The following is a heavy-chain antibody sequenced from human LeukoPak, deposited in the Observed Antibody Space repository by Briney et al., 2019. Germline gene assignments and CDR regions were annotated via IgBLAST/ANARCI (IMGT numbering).Heavy chain of an antibody. J-gene: IGHJ3*02. CDR2: IYPGDSDT. Sequence: GESLQISCKGSGYSFTSYWIGWVRQMPGKGLEWMGIIYPGDSDTRYSPSFQGQVTISADKSISTAYLQWSSLKASDTAMYYCARQYAGSGSFHAFDIWGQGTMVTVSS. V-gene: IGHV5-51*01. D-gene: IGHD3-10*01. CDR1: GYSFTSYW. CDR3: ARQYAGSGSFHAFDI.